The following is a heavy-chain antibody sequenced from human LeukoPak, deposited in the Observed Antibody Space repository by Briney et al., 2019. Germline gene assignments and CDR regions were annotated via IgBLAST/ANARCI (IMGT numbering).Heavy chain of an antibody. CDR2: IYYSGST. CDR1: GGSISSYY. CDR3: ARGGLRTFDY. Sequence: PSETLSLTCTVSGGSISSYYWSWIRQPPGKGLEWIGCIYYSGSTNYNPSLKSRVTISVDTSKNQFSLKLSSVTAADTAVYYCARGGLRTFDYWGQGTLVTVSS. D-gene: IGHD5-12*01. J-gene: IGHJ4*02. V-gene: IGHV4-59*01.